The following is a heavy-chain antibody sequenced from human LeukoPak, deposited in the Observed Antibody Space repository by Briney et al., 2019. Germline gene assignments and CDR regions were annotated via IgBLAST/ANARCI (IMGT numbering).Heavy chain of an antibody. CDR2: IYYSGST. CDR1: GGSIRSSSYY. Sequence: SETLSLTCTVSGGSIRSSSYYWGWIRQPPGKGLEWIGSIYYSGSTYYNASLKSRGTISVDTSKNQFSLKLSSVTAADTAVYYCARGTMTTVTYYFDYWGQGTLVTVSS. CDR3: ARGTMTTVTYYFDY. J-gene: IGHJ4*02. V-gene: IGHV4-39*01. D-gene: IGHD4-17*01.